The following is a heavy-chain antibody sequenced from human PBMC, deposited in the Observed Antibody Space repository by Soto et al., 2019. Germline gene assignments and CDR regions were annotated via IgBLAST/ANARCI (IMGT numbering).Heavy chain of an antibody. D-gene: IGHD3-22*01. Sequence: QGQLVESGGGVVQPGRSLGLSCAASGFSFSGYHMHWVRQAPGKGLEWVAVIWFDGNHEHYADSVKGRFTISRDNSRNPLKLQMNSSTAEDTGVYYCARDRGYDRSGYYALPAFDICCQGPMVTVSS. CDR3: ARDRGYDRSGYYALPAFDI. J-gene: IGHJ3*02. CDR1: GFSFSGYH. V-gene: IGHV3-33*01. CDR2: IWFDGNHE.